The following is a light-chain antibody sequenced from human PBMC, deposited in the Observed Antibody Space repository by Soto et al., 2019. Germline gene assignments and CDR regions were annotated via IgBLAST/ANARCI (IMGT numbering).Light chain of an antibody. V-gene: IGLV1-40*01. CDR3: QSYDSSLSGYV. J-gene: IGLJ1*01. CDR2: GNN. CDR1: SSNIGAGYD. Sequence: QSALTQPPSVSGAPGQRVTISCTGSSSNIGAGYDVHWYQQLPGTAPKVLIYGNNNRPSGVTDRFSGSKSGTSASLAITGLQAEDEADYYCQSYDSSLSGYVFGTGTKLTVL.